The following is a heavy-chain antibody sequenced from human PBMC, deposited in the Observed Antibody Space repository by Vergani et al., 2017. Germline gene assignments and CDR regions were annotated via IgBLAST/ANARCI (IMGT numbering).Heavy chain of an antibody. D-gene: IGHD5-12*01. CDR1: GYPFISQG. CDR3: ATPRLRFSYYYYYGMDV. CDR2: ISVHNGDT. J-gene: IGHJ6*02. Sequence: QVQLVQSGAEVKRPGASVKVSCKPSGYPFISQGLSWVRQAPGQGLEWMGRISVHNGDTNYAQKFRGRVTMTTDTSTNTAYMELTSLRSDDTAVYYCATPRLRFSYYYYYGMDVWGQGTTVTVSS. V-gene: IGHV1-18*01.